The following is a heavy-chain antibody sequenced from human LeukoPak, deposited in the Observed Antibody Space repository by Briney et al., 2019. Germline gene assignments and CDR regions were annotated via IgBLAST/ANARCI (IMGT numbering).Heavy chain of an antibody. CDR3: ARDGIVGATTFDY. J-gene: IGHJ4*02. V-gene: IGHV3-21*01. Sequence: GGSLRLSCAASGFTFSSYSMNWVRQAPGKGLEWVSSISSSSSYIYYADSVKGRFTISGDNAKNSLYLQMNSLRAEDTAVYYCARDGIVGATTFDYWGQGTLVTVSS. D-gene: IGHD1-26*01. CDR1: GFTFSSYS. CDR2: ISSSSSYI.